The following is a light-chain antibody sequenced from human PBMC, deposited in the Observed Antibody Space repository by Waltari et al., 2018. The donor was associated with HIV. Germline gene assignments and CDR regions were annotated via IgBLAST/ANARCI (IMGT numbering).Light chain of an antibody. J-gene: IGLJ2*01. CDR1: SSNIGHNF. CDR3: GTWDSRLNAGV. Sequence: QSVLTQPPSVSAAPRQKVTISCSGNSSNIGHNFVSWYQQLPGTAPKLLIYDNNKRPSGIPDRFSASKSGTSATLGITGLQTGDEADYYCGTWDSRLNAGVFGGGTKLTVL. V-gene: IGLV1-51*01. CDR2: DNN.